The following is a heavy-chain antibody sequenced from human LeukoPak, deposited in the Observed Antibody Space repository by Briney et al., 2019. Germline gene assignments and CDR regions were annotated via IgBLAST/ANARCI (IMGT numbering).Heavy chain of an antibody. CDR3: AKDHQTPLEDCSSTSCYRAEGAFDI. Sequence: GGSLRLSCAASGFIFSDYYMSWIRQAPGKGLEWVSYISSSGSTIYYADSVKGRFTISRDNSKNTLYLQMNSLRAEDTAVYYCAKDHQTPLEDCSSTSCYRAEGAFDIWGQGTMVTVSS. J-gene: IGHJ3*02. CDR1: GFIFSDYY. CDR2: ISSSGSTI. D-gene: IGHD2-2*01. V-gene: IGHV3-11*01.